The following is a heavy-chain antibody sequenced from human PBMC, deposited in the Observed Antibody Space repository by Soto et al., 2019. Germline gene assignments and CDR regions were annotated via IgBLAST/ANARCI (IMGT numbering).Heavy chain of an antibody. CDR1: GGSISSSSYY. J-gene: IGHJ4*02. D-gene: IGHD3-3*01. Sequence: DTLSLTCTVSGGSISSSSYYWGWIRQPPGKGLEWIGSIYYSGSTYYNPSLKSRVTISVDTSKNQFSLKLSSVTAADTAVYYCARHHDFWSGYYSVWLDYWGQGTLVTVSS. CDR2: IYYSGST. V-gene: IGHV4-39*01. CDR3: ARHHDFWSGYYSVWLDY.